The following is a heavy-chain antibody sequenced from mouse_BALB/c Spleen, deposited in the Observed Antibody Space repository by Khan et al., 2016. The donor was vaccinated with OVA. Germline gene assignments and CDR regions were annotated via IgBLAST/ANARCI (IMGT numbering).Heavy chain of an antibody. CDR1: GDSITTGY. D-gene: IGHD2-14*01. J-gene: IGHJ3*01. V-gene: IGHV3-8*02. CDR2: IIYTGYT. Sequence: EVKLLESGPSLVKPSQTLSLTCSVTGDSITTGYWNWIRKFPGNKLDYMGYIIYTGYTYYNPSLKSRISITRHTSNHQYYLQLNSVTDEDTATYYCARSTYRYAFVYWGQGTLVTVSA. CDR3: ARSTYRYAFVY.